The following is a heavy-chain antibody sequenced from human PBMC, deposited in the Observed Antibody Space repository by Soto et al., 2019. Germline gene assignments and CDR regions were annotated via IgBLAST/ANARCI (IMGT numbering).Heavy chain of an antibody. CDR2: IIPIFGTA. Sequence: QVQLVQSGAELKKPGSSVKVSCKASGGTFSSYAISWVRQAPGQGLEWMGGIIPIFGTANYAQKFKGRVTITADASTSTAYMDLSSLTSDDTALDYCARGAQSVSWGEGRFDTRGQETLVTDPS. D-gene: IGHD3-16*01. J-gene: IGHJ5*02. CDR1: GGTFSSYA. CDR3: ARGAQSVSWGEGRFDT. V-gene: IGHV1-69*12.